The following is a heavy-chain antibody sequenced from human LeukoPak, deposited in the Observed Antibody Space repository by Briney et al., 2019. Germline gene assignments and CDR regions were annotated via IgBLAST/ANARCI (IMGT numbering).Heavy chain of an antibody. CDR2: ISYDGSNK. CDR3: AKGYYFDILSGYSSLDS. D-gene: IGHD3-9*01. CDR1: GFTFSSYA. Sequence: GGSLRLSCAASGFTFSSYAMRWVRQAPGKGLEWVALISYDGSNKYYADSVKGRFTISRDDSKNTLYLQMNSLRAEDTAAYYCAKGYYFDILSGYSSLDSWGQGTLVTVSS. J-gene: IGHJ4*02. V-gene: IGHV3-30*04.